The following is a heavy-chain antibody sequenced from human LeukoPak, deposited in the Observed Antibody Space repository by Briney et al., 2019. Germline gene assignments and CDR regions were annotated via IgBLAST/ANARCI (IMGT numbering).Heavy chain of an antibody. V-gene: IGHV3-48*03. D-gene: IGHD3-10*02. J-gene: IGHJ6*04. Sequence: GGSLRLFCAASGGTFSSYEMNWVRQAPGRGLEWVSYSSSSGSTIYYADSVKGRFTISRDNAKNSLYLQMNSLRAEDTAVYYCAELGITMIGGVGGKGTTVTISS. CDR2: SSSSGSTI. CDR1: GGTFSSYE. CDR3: AELGITMIGGV.